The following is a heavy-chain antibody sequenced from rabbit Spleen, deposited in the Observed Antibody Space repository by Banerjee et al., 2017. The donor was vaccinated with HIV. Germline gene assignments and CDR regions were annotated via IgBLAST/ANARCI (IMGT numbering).Heavy chain of an antibody. CDR2: INIVTGKS. Sequence: QSLEESGGDLVKPGASLTLTCTASGFSFSNKAVMCWVRQAPGKGLEWIACINIVTGKSVYASWAKGRFTISKTSSTTVTLQMTSLTAADTAAYFCARGSATMTMVITGYYLGLWGPGTLVTVS. J-gene: IGHJ4*01. CDR1: GFSFSNKAV. V-gene: IGHV1S40*01. CDR3: ARGSATMTMVITGYYLGL. D-gene: IGHD2-1*01.